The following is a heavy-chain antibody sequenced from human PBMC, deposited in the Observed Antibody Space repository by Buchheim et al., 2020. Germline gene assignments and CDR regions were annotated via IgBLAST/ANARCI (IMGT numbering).Heavy chain of an antibody. D-gene: IGHD3-10*01. J-gene: IGHJ4*02. CDR3: ARVRGAMPCDY. Sequence: QVQLVESGGGVVQPGRSLRLSCAASGFTFSSYAMHWVRQAPGKGLEWVAVISYDGSNKYYADSVKGRFLISRDNSKNTLYLQMNSLGAEDTAVYYCARVRGAMPCDYWGQGTL. CDR1: GFTFSSYA. V-gene: IGHV3-30-3*01. CDR2: ISYDGSNK.